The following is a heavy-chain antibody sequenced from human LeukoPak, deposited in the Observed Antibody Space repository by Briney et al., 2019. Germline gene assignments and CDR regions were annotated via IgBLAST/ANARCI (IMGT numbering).Heavy chain of an antibody. V-gene: IGHV3-23*01. CDR2: ISGSGGMT. CDR1: GITLSGYA. Sequence: GGSLRLSCAASGITLSGYAMSWVRQAPGKGLEWVSVISGSGGMTHYADSVKGRFTISRDSPKNTMYLQINSLRAEDTAIYFCAKGDYGGNPDAFDIWGQETMVTVSS. D-gene: IGHD4-23*01. CDR3: AKGDYGGNPDAFDI. J-gene: IGHJ3*02.